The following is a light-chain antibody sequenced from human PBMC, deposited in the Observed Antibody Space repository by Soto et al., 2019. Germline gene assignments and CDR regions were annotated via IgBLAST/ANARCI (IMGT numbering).Light chain of an antibody. CDR2: EVN. CDR3: SSYAGSNKLL. CDR1: SSDVGGYNY. V-gene: IGLV2-8*01. Sequence: QSVLTQPPSASGSPGQSVAISCTGTSSDVGGYNYVSWYQQHPGKAPKLMISEVNKRPSGVPDRFSGSKSGNTASLTVSGLQSEDEADYYCSSYAGSNKLLFGGGTKVTVL. J-gene: IGLJ2*01.